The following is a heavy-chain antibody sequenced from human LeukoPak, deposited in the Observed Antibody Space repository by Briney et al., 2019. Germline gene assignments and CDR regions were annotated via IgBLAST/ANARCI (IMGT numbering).Heavy chain of an antibody. V-gene: IGHV4-59*01. J-gene: IGHJ5*02. D-gene: IGHD3-10*01. CDR1: GGSISSYY. CDR3: ARDIYGVSGNLHWFDP. Sequence: SETLSLTCTVSGGSISSYYWSWIRQPPGKGLEWIGYIYYSRSTNYNPSLKSRVTISVDTSKNQFSLKLSSVTAADTAVYYCARDIYGVSGNLHWFDPWGQGTLVTVSS. CDR2: IYYSRST.